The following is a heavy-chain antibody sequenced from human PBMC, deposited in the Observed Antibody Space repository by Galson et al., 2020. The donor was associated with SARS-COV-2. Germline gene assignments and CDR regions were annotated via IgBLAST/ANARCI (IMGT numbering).Heavy chain of an antibody. J-gene: IGHJ3*02. CDR1: GDSVSSNSAA. V-gene: IGHV6-1*01. CDR3: ARDHLGYCSGGSCYSDAFDI. CDR2: TYYRSKWYN. Sequence: SETLSLTCAISGDSVSSNSAAWNWIRQSPLRGLEWLGRTYYRSKWYNDYAVSVKSRITINPDTSKNQFSLQLNSVTPEDTAVYYCARDHLGYCSGGSCYSDAFDIWGQGTMVTVSS. D-gene: IGHD2-15*01.